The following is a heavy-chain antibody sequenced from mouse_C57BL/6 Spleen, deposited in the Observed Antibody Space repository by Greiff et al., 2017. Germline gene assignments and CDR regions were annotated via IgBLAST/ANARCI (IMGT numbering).Heavy chain of an antibody. Sequence: QVQLQQPGAELVKPGASVKLSCKASGYTFTSYWMHWVKQRPGQGLEWIGMIHPNSGSTKYNEKFKSKATLTVDKSSSTAYMQLSSLTSEDSAVYYCARGASGFPFAYWGQGTLVTVSA. CDR3: ARGASGFPFAY. V-gene: IGHV1-64*01. CDR2: IHPNSGST. J-gene: IGHJ3*01. D-gene: IGHD3-1*01. CDR1: GYTFTSYW.